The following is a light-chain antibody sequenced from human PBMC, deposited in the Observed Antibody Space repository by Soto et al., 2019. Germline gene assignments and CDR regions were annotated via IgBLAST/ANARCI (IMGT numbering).Light chain of an antibody. CDR1: QGISHY. CDR2: ASF. Sequence: DIQMTQSPSSLSAPVGDRVTITCRASQGISHYLAWYQQKPGKDPKHLIYASFTLQSGVPSRYIGSGSGTDFTLTISSLQPEDVAAYYCQKYSSAPQTFGRGTKVDI. CDR3: QKYSSAPQT. J-gene: IGKJ3*01. V-gene: IGKV1-27*01.